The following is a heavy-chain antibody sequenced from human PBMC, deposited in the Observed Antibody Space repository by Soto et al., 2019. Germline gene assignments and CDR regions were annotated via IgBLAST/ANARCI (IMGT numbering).Heavy chain of an antibody. CDR1: GFTFSTSW. V-gene: IGHV3-74*01. D-gene: IGHD2-15*01. CDR2: FSGVGISR. J-gene: IGHJ3*02. Sequence: EVQLVESGGGLVQPGGSLRLSCAASGFTFSTSWMHWVRQVRGKGRGWVSRFSGVGISRRYADSLRGRFTVSRDNARNTLYLQMNSLRVEDTAVYHCAREFCSGGVCSRAFDIWGQGTMVTVSS. CDR3: AREFCSGGVCSRAFDI.